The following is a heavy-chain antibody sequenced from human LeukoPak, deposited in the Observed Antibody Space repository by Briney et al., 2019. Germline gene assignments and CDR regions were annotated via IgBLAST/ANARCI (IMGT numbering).Heavy chain of an antibody. D-gene: IGHD6-19*01. J-gene: IGHJ4*02. Sequence: GASVKVSCKASGGTFSSYAISWVRQAPGQGLEWMGGIIPIFGTANYAQKFQGRVTITADKSTSTAYMELSSLRSEDTAVYYCARGLYSSGWYCFDYWGQGTLVTVSS. V-gene: IGHV1-69*06. CDR3: ARGLYSSGWYCFDY. CDR1: GGTFSSYA. CDR2: IIPIFGTA.